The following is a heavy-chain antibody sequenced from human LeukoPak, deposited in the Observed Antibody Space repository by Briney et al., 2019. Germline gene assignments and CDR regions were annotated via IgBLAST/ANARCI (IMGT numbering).Heavy chain of an antibody. V-gene: IGHV3-30-3*01. CDR3: ARDYGSGSYLYGMDV. CDR1: GFTFSSYA. CDR2: ISYDGSNK. J-gene: IGHJ6*02. Sequence: GGSLRLSCAASGFTFSSYAMHWVRQAPGKGLEWVAVISYDGSNKYYADSVKGRFTISRDNSKNTLYLQMNSLRAEDTAVYYCARDYGSGSYLYGMDVWGQGTTVTVSS. D-gene: IGHD3-10*01.